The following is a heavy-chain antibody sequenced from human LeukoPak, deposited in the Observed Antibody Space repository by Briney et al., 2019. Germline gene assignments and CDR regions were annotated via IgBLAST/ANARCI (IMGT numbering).Heavy chain of an antibody. J-gene: IGHJ4*02. CDR1: GNSFSTDW. CDR3: ARFRWELMDGLDF. D-gene: IGHD2-8*01. CDR2: IYAGDSDT. Sequence: GESLRISCKASGNSFSTDWIAWVRPMPGKGLEWMGAIYAGDSDTRYSPSFQGQVTISADKSLNTAYLQWTNLKASDTAMYYCARFRWELMDGLDFWGQGTLVTVSS. V-gene: IGHV5-51*01.